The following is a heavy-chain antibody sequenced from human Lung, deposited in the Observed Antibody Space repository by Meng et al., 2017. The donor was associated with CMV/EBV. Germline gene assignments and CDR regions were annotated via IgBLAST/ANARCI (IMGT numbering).Heavy chain of an antibody. J-gene: IGHJ4*02. V-gene: IGHV1-2*02. CDR3: ARDNNWGPDY. CDR2: IHPHRGDT. CDR1: GYTFTAHY. D-gene: IGHD7-27*01. Sequence: SVXVSCKASGYTFTAHYFHWVRQAPGQGLEWMGWIHPHRGDTNYAQQFQGRVTLTRDTSINTGYMEPTRLTSDDTAVYYCARDNNWGPDYWGQGTLVTVSS.